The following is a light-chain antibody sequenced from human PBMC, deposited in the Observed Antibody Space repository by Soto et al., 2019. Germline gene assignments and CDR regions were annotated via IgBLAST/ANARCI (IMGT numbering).Light chain of an antibody. Sequence: QSGLTQPASVSGSPGQSITISCTGTSSDVGGYNYVSWYQQHPGKAPKLMIYDVSNRPSEVSNRFSGSKSGNTASLTISGLQAEDEADYYCSSYTSSSLYVFGTGTKLTVL. V-gene: IGLV2-14*01. CDR3: SSYTSSSLYV. J-gene: IGLJ1*01. CDR2: DVS. CDR1: SSDVGGYNY.